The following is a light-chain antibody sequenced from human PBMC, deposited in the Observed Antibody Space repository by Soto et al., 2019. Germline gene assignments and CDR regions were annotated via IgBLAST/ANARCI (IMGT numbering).Light chain of an antibody. J-gene: IGKJ4*01. CDR3: QQFNSYPLT. CDR1: QGIGSA. Sequence: AIQLTQYPSSLSASVGDRVTITCRACQGIGSALAWYQQRPGGAPRFLIYDASTLGSGVPLRFSGSGSGTYFTLTISTLQLEDFATYYCQQFNSYPLTFGGGTKVDIK. V-gene: IGKV1-13*02. CDR2: DAS.